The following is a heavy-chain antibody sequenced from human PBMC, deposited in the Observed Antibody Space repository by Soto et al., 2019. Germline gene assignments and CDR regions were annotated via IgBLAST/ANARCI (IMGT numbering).Heavy chain of an antibody. CDR2: IYWDDDK. CDR1: GFSLSTSGVG. D-gene: IGHD2-15*01. V-gene: IGHV2-5*02. J-gene: IGHJ5*02. Sequence: QITLKESGPTLVKPTQTLTLTCTFSGFSLSTSGVGVGWVRQPPGKALEWLALIYWDDDKRYSPSLKSRLTIPKDTSKNQVVLTMTNMDPVDTATYYCAHGRKTLRTPYCRGGPCYSWFDPWGQGTLVTVSS. CDR3: AHGRKTLRTPYCRGGPCYSWFDP.